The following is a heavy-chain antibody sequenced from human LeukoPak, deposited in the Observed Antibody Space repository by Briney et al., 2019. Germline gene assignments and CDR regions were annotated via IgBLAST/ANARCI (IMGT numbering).Heavy chain of an antibody. V-gene: IGHV4-59*12. CDR3: ARAIAAAAWYSPWFDP. D-gene: IGHD6-13*01. Sequence: PSETLSLTCTVSGGSISSYYWSRIRQPPGKGLEWIGYIYYSGSTNYNPSLKSRVTISVDTSKNQFSLKLSSVTAADTAVYYCARAIAAAAWYSPWFDPWGQGTLVTVSS. CDR2: IYYSGST. J-gene: IGHJ5*02. CDR1: GGSISSYY.